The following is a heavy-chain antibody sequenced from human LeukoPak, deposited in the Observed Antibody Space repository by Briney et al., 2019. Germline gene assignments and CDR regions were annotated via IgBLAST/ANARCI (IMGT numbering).Heavy chain of an antibody. V-gene: IGHV3-74*01. J-gene: IGHJ4*02. D-gene: IGHD2-8*01. CDR2: INSDGSST. CDR1: GFTFSSYW. CDR3: ARSRDYCTNGVCFYFDY. Sequence: AGGSLRLSCAASGFTFSSYWMHWVRQAPGKGLVWVSRINSDGSSTSYADSVKGRFTISRDNAKNTQYLQMNSLRAEDTAVYYCARSRDYCTNGVCFYFDYWGQGTLVTVSS.